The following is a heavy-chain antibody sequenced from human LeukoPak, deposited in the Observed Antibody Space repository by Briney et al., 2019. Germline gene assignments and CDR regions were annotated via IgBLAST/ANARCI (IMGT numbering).Heavy chain of an antibody. V-gene: IGHV3-30*03. J-gene: IGHJ4*02. D-gene: IGHD6-19*01. CDR3: AGIAVAGRAFDY. CDR2: ISYDGSNK. CDR1: GFTFSNYG. Sequence: GGSLRLSCAASGFTFSNYGMHWVRQAPGKGLEWVAVISYDGSNKYYADSVKGRFTISRDNSKNTLYVQMNSLRAEDTAVYYCAGIAVAGRAFDYWGQGTLVTVSS.